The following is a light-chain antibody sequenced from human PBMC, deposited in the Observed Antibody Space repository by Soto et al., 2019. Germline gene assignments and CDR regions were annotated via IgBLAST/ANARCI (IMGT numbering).Light chain of an antibody. CDR3: HQYGSSPT. Sequence: EIVLTQAPGTLSLSPGERATLSCRARQSSSRSQLGWYQHKPGQAPRLLIYSTSSRATGIPDRFSGSGSGTDFALTIRRLEPEYVAVYYCHQYGSSPTCGQGTKVELK. V-gene: IGKV3-20*01. J-gene: IGKJ1*01. CDR2: STS. CDR1: QSSSRSQ.